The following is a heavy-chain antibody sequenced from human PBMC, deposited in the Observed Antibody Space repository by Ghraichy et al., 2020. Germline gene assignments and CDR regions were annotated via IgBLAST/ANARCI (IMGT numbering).Heavy chain of an antibody. CDR2: INGGGGIT. V-gene: IGHV3-23*01. CDR1: GFTFSSYA. J-gene: IGHJ4*02. D-gene: IGHD4-17*01. Sequence: LSLTCSGSGFTFSSYAMSWVRQAPGKGLEWVSGINGGGGITDYADSVKGRFIISRDNSKNTLYLQMNSLRAEDTAVYYCAKEPPMSTVSPDWGQGTPVTVSS. CDR3: AKEPPMSTVSPD.